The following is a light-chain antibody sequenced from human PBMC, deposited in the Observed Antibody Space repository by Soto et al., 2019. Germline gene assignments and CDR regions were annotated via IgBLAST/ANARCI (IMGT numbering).Light chain of an antibody. CDR3: QHYNSYSEA. Sequence: EILLTQSPGTLSLSPGERGTLSCRASQSVSSSYLAWYQQKPGQAPRLLIYGASSRATGIPDRFSGGGSGTDFTLTISRLEPEDFATYYCQHYNSYSEAFGQGTKVDIK. CDR2: GAS. V-gene: IGKV3-20*01. CDR1: QSVSSSY. J-gene: IGKJ1*01.